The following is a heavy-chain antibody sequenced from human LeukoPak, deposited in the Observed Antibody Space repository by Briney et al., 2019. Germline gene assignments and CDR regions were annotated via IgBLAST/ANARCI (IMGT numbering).Heavy chain of an antibody. Sequence: SETLSLTCTVSRGSISTNYWSWIRQPPGKGLEWIGNIFYSGRNNYNPSLRSRVTMSVDTSKNQFSLKLSSVTAADTAVYYCAIERYCSTTRCYDREFDNWGQGTLVTVSS. CDR1: RGSISTNY. D-gene: IGHD2-2*01. CDR2: IFYSGRN. V-gene: IGHV4-59*01. J-gene: IGHJ4*02. CDR3: AIERYCSTTRCYDREFDN.